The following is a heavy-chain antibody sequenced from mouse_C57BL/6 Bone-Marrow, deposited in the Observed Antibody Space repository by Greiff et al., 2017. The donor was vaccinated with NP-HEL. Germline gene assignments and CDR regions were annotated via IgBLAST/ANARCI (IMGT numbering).Heavy chain of an antibody. CDR2: IRNKANGYTT. CDR3: ARDFYGSSYDAMDY. D-gene: IGHD1-1*01. V-gene: IGHV7-3*01. CDR1: GFTFTDYY. J-gene: IGHJ4*01. Sequence: EVQRVESGGGLVQPGGSLSLSCAASGFTFTDYYMSWVRQPPGKALEWLGFIRNKANGYTTEYSASVKGRFTISRDNSQSILYLQMNALRAEDSATYYCARDFYGSSYDAMDYWGQGTSVTVSS.